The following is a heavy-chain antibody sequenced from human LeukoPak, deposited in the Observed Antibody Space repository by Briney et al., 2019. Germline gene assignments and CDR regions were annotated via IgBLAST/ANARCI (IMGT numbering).Heavy chain of an antibody. CDR3: ARYLYSYGCDY. CDR2: INHSGST. Sequence: SETLSLTCTVSGGSISSYYWSWIRQPPGKGLEWIGEINHSGSTNYNPSLKSRVTISVDTSKNQFSLKLSSVTAADTAVYYCARYLYSYGCDYWGQGTLVTVSS. V-gene: IGHV4-34*01. CDR1: GGSISSYY. D-gene: IGHD5-18*01. J-gene: IGHJ4*02.